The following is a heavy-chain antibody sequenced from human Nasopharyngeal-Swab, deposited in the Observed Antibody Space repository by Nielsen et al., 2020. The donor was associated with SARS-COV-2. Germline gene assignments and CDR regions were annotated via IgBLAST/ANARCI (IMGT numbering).Heavy chain of an antibody. CDR1: GGSISSNNYY. CDR2: ISYSGRT. J-gene: IGHJ4*02. V-gene: IGHV4-39*01. D-gene: IGHD6-19*01. Sequence: SETLSLTCTVSGGSISSNNYYWGWIRQPPGKGLEWIGNISYSGRTYYNPSLKSRVTISVDTSKTQFSLKLSSVTAADTAVYCCATYSSGWYEGDFDYWGQGTLVTVSS. CDR3: ATYSSGWYEGDFDY.